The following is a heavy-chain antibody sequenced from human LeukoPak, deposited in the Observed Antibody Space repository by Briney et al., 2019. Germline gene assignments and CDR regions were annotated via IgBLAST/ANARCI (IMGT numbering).Heavy chain of an antibody. Sequence: GGSLRLSCAASGFTFSDYYMSWIRQAPGKGLEWVSYISSSGSTIYYADSVKGRFTISRDNAKNSLYLQMNSLRAQDTAVYYCARNRSGWYRREQYIDYWGQGTLVTVSS. V-gene: IGHV3-11*01. CDR1: GFTFSDYY. D-gene: IGHD6-19*01. CDR2: ISSSGSTI. CDR3: ARNRSGWYRREQYIDY. J-gene: IGHJ4*02.